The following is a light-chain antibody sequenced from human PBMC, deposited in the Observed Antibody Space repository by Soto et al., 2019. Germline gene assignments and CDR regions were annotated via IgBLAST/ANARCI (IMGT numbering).Light chain of an antibody. Sequence: EIVLTQSPATLSLSPGERATLSCRASQSVSSYLAWYQQKPGQAPRRLIFGAYSRAAGIPDRFSGSGSGTDFTLTIRRLEPEDFAVYYCQQYGSSPSTFGQGTKVDIK. CDR3: QQYGSSPST. CDR1: QSVSSY. V-gene: IGKV3-20*01. CDR2: GAY. J-gene: IGKJ1*01.